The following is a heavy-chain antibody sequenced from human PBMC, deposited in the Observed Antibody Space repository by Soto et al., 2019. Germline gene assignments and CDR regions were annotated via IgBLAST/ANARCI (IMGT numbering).Heavy chain of an antibody. D-gene: IGHD2-2*01. CDR3: ARVVPSHSVGYCISTICYTGGMDV. V-gene: IGHV3-30-3*01. CDR1: GFTFSSYA. J-gene: IGHJ6*02. Sequence: QVQLVESGGGVVQPGRSLRLSCAASGFTFSSYAMHWVRQAPGKGLEWVAVISYDGSNKYYADSVKGRFTISRDNSKNTLYRQMNSLRAEDTAVYYCARVVPSHSVGYCISTICYTGGMDVWGQGTTVTVSS. CDR2: ISYDGSNK.